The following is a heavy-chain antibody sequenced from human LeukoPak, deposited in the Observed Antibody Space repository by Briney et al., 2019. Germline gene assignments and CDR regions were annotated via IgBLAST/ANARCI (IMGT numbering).Heavy chain of an antibody. CDR1: GGSISSYY. V-gene: IGHV4-4*07. J-gene: IGHJ4*02. CDR3: ARSTSFRGVIIEPFDY. D-gene: IGHD3-10*01. CDR2: IYTSGST. Sequence: SETLSLTCTVSGGSISSYYWSWIRQPAGKGLEWIGRIYTSGSTNYNPSLKSRVTMSVDTSKNQFSLKLSSVTAADTAAYYCARSTSFRGVIIEPFDYWGQGTLVTVSS.